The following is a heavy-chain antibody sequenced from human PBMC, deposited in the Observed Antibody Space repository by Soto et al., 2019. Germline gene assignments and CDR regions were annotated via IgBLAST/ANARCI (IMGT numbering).Heavy chain of an antibody. CDR1: GFIFSSYW. J-gene: IGHJ4*02. CDR3: ARDGEEAGLYFDY. Sequence: EVQLVESGGGLVQPGGSLRLSCAASGFIFSSYWMNWVRQAPGKGLEWVASINQDGREKYYVDSVKGRFTISRDNAKNSLYLQVNSLRVEDTAVYYCARDGEEAGLYFDYWGQGTLVTVSS. V-gene: IGHV3-7*01. D-gene: IGHD6-19*01. CDR2: INQDGREK.